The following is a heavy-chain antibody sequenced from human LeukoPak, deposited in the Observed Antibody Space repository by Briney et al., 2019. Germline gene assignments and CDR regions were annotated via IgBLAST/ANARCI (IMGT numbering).Heavy chain of an antibody. J-gene: IGHJ4*02. Sequence: SETLSLTCTVSGGSISNYYWSWIRQPPGKGLEWLGYIYYSGSTNYNPSLKSRVTISVDTSKNQFSLKLSSVTAADTAVYYCARDRYYYDSSARYFDYWGQGTLVTVSS. D-gene: IGHD3-22*01. CDR2: IYYSGST. CDR1: GGSISNYY. CDR3: ARDRYYYDSSARYFDY. V-gene: IGHV4-59*01.